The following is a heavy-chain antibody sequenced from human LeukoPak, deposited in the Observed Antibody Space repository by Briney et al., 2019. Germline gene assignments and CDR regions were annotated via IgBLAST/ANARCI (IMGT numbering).Heavy chain of an antibody. J-gene: IGHJ6*03. CDR3: ARLAVYYGSGSYQGWDYYYMDV. CDR1: GYTFTSYG. CDR2: ISAYNVNT. Sequence: GASVKVSCKASGYTFTSYGTSWVRQAPGQGLEWRGWISAYNVNTNNAQQLQGRVNMPTDTSTSTAYMELRSLRSDDTAVYYCARLAVYYGSGSYQGWDYYYMDVWGKGTTVTVSS. V-gene: IGHV1-18*01. D-gene: IGHD3-10*01.